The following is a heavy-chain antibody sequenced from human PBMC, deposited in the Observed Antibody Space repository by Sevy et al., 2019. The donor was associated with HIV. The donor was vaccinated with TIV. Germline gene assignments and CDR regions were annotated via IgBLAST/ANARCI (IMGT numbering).Heavy chain of an antibody. V-gene: IGHV4-59*02. Sequence: SETLSLTCTVSGGSVSGYFWSWIRRPPGRGLEWIGNVHHSGTTKDNPSLKSRLTISVDTSKNQFSLILTSATAADTAVSYCTRVDSSGHSDYWGQGTPVTVSS. D-gene: IGHD3-22*01. CDR3: TRVDSSGHSDY. CDR1: GGSVSGYF. CDR2: VHHSGTT. J-gene: IGHJ4*02.